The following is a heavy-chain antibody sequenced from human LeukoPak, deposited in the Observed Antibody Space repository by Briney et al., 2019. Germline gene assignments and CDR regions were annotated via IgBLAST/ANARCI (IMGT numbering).Heavy chain of an antibody. CDR2: ISYDGSNK. CDR1: GFTFSSYA. Sequence: PGGSLRLSCAASGFTFSSYAMHWVRQAPGKGLEWVAVISYDGSNKYYADSVKGRFTISRDNAKNSLYLQMNSLRAEDTAVYYCARRYCSSTSCYRPPGYYYMDVWGKGTTATVSS. J-gene: IGHJ6*03. D-gene: IGHD2-2*02. V-gene: IGHV3-30*04. CDR3: ARRYCSSTSCYRPPGYYYMDV.